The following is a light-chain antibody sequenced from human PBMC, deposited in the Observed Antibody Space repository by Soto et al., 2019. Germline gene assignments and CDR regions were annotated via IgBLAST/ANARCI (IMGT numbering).Light chain of an antibody. CDR1: QSVSSSF. Sequence: EIVLTQSPGTLSLSPGERATLSCRASQSVSSSFLAWYQQKPGQPPRLLIYGASNRATGIPDRFSVSGSGTDITLTISRLEPEDFAVYYCQQYVTSPWAFGQGTKVAIE. CDR3: QQYVTSPWA. CDR2: GAS. V-gene: IGKV3-20*01. J-gene: IGKJ1*01.